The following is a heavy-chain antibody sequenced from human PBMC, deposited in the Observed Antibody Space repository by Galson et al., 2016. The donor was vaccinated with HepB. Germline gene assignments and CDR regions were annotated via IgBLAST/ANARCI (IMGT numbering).Heavy chain of an antibody. D-gene: IGHD2-21*01. Sequence: SLRLSCAASGFTVGTSYMSWVRRAPGKGLEWISIIYSGGGTNYADPVEGRFTTSGDNSRNTVYLQMNSLRAEDTAVYYCARPPLIVATPEGGSWGQGTLVTVSS. J-gene: IGHJ5*02. CDR1: GFTVGTSY. CDR2: IYSGGGT. CDR3: ARPPLIVATPEGGS. V-gene: IGHV3-66*04.